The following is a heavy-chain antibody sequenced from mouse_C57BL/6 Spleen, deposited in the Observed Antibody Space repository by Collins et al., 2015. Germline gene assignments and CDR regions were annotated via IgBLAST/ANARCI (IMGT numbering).Heavy chain of an antibody. V-gene: IGHV1-55*01. D-gene: IGHD1-1*01. Sequence: QVQLQQPGAELVKPGASVKMSCKASGYTFTSYWITWVKQRPGQGLEWIGDIYPGSGSTNYNEKFKNKAKLTVDTSSSTAYMQLSSLTSEDSAVYYCARWGPHYHGSSYWYFDVWSTGTTVTVSS. CDR3: ARWGPHYHGSSYWYFDV. CDR2: IYPGSGST. J-gene: IGHJ1*03. CDR1: GYTFTSYW.